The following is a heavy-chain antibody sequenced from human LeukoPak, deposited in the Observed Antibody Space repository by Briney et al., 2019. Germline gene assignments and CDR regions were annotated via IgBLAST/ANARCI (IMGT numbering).Heavy chain of an antibody. V-gene: IGHV4-59*01. J-gene: IGHJ6*04. CDR3: ARDRYNSGWCGEAGRYYMDV. Sequence: SETLSLTCTVSGGSISSDYWTWIRQPPGKGLEWIGSIYYSGTTKYNPSLESRVTISIDTSKNQFSLKLASVRAADTAVYYCARDRYNSGWCGEAGRYYMDVWGKGTTVIVSS. CDR2: IYYSGTT. CDR1: GGSISSDY. D-gene: IGHD6-19*01.